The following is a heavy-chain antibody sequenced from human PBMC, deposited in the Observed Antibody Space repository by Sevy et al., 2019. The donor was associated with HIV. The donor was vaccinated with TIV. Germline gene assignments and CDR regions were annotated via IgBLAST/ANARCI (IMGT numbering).Heavy chain of an antibody. V-gene: IGHV1-24*01. CDR3: ATTKDYYDSSGYPFDS. Sequence: ASVKVSCKVSGYTLNKLTMHWVRQTPGKGLEWMTTFDPEDGDPEDGKTIYAQKFLGRVTMTEDTSTDTAYMELSSLRSEDTAVYYCATTKDYYDSSGYPFDSWGQGTLVTVSS. CDR2: FDPEDGDPEDGKT. D-gene: IGHD3-22*01. J-gene: IGHJ4*02. CDR1: GYTLNKLT.